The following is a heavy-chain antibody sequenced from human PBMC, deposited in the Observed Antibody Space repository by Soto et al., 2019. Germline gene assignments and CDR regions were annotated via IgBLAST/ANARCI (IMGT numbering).Heavy chain of an antibody. CDR3: ARERSDSLLLDF. CDR2: ISPDGSTA. Sequence: PGGSLRLSCAASEFTFRNSWMHWVRQAPGKGLVYVSEISPDGSTANYADSVKGRSIISRDNAKNTLYLQMNSLRAEDTAVYFCARERSDSLLLDFWGQGTLVTVSS. CDR1: EFTFRNSW. V-gene: IGHV3-74*01. D-gene: IGHD6-19*01. J-gene: IGHJ4*02.